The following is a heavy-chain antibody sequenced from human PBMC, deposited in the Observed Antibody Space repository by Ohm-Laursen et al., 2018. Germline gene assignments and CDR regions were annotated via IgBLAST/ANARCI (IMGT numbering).Heavy chain of an antibody. Sequence: SLRLSCSASGFTFSNAWMNWVRQAPGKGLEWVSSISSSSSYIYYADPVKGRFTISRDNAKNSLYLQMNSLRAEDTAVCYCARIVGARYFDLWGRGTLVTVSS. J-gene: IGHJ2*01. V-gene: IGHV3-21*01. D-gene: IGHD1-26*01. CDR3: ARIVGARYFDL. CDR1: GFTFSNAW. CDR2: ISSSSSYI.